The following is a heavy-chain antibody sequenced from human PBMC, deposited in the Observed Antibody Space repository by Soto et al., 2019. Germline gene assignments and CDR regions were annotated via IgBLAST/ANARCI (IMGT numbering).Heavy chain of an antibody. Sequence: GGSLRLSCAASGLTFTSYSMNWVRQAPGKGLEWVSFIHSSSSTIYYADSVKGRFTISRDNAKNSLYLQMNSLRDEDTAVYYCGKGRSYYYYYGVDVWGQGTTVTVSS. CDR1: GLTFTSYS. CDR2: IHSSSSTI. V-gene: IGHV3-48*02. D-gene: IGHD1-26*01. J-gene: IGHJ6*01. CDR3: GKGRSYYYYYGVDV.